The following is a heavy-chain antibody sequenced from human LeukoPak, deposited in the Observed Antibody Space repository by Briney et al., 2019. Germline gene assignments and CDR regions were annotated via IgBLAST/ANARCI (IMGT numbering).Heavy chain of an antibody. J-gene: IGHJ4*02. Sequence: GASVKVSCKASGYTFTGYYMHWVRQAPGQGLEWMGWINPNSGGTNYAQKFQGWVTMTRDTSISTAYMELSRLRSDDTAVYYCARDLWFGGYFLDYWGQGTLVTVSS. V-gene: IGHV1-2*04. CDR1: GYTFTGYY. CDR3: ARDLWFGGYFLDY. D-gene: IGHD3-22*01. CDR2: INPNSGGT.